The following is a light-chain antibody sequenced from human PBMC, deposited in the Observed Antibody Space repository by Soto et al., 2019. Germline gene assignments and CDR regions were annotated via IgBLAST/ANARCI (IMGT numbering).Light chain of an antibody. Sequence: EIVLTQSPGTLSLSPGDTATLSCRASEGVSSSYLAWYQQIPGQAPRLLIYATSNRATGVPDRFTGSGSVRDFTLTISSLEPEDFAVYFCQQYGMSYSFGQGTKLEIK. V-gene: IGKV3-20*01. CDR2: ATS. CDR1: EGVSSSY. CDR3: QQYGMSYS. J-gene: IGKJ2*03.